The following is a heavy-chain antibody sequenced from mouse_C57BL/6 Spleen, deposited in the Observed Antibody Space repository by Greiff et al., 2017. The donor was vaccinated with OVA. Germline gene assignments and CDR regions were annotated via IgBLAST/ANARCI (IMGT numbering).Heavy chain of an antibody. CDR3: ARGRDYAYDFDY. V-gene: IGHV1-69*01. D-gene: IGHD2-4*01. J-gene: IGHJ2*01. CDR2: IDPSDSYT. Sequence: VQLQQPGAELVMPGASVKLSCKASGYTFTSYWMHWVKQRPGQGLEWIGEIDPSDSYTNYNQKFKGKSTLTVDKSSSTAYMQLSSLTSEDSAVYYCARGRDYAYDFDYWGQGTTLTVSS. CDR1: GYTFTSYW.